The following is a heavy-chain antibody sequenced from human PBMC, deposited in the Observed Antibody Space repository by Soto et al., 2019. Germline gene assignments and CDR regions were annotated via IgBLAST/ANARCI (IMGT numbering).Heavy chain of an antibody. J-gene: IGHJ3*02. Sequence: GGSLRLSCAASGFTFSDYYMSWIRQAPGKGLEWVSYISSSGSTIYYADSVKGRFTISKDNAKNSLYLQMNSLRAEDTAVYYCASILVPAATDAFDIWGQGTMVTVSS. D-gene: IGHD2-2*01. CDR3: ASILVPAATDAFDI. CDR2: ISSSGSTI. CDR1: GFTFSDYY. V-gene: IGHV3-11*01.